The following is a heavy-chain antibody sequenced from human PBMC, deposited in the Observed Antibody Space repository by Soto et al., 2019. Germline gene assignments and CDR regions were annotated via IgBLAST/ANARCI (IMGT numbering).Heavy chain of an antibody. D-gene: IGHD3-3*01. CDR1: GGSVTSNRYY. J-gene: IGHJ4*02. Sequence: QVQLQESGPGLVKHSETLSLTCSVSGGSVTSNRYYWTWIRQPPGKGLEWIGYIHYSGSTNYNPYCKRRVTMSVDTSKNQFELRLSSVTAADTAVYFCASALEWLATFDYWGQGTLVTVSS. V-gene: IGHV4-61*01. CDR2: IHYSGST. CDR3: ASALEWLATFDY.